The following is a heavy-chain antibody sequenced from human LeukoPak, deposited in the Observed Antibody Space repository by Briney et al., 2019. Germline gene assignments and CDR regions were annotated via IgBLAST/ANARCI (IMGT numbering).Heavy chain of an antibody. CDR2: IIPIFGTA. J-gene: IGHJ5*02. CDR1: GYTFTSYG. D-gene: IGHD2-21*02. V-gene: IGHV1-69*13. CDR3: ARVGAKPYCGGDCLNWFDP. Sequence: ASVKVSCKASGYTFTSYGISWVRQAPGQGLEWMGGIIPIFGTANYAQKFQGRVTITADESTSTAYMELSSLRSEDTAVYYCARVGAKPYCGGDCLNWFDPWGQGTLVTVSS.